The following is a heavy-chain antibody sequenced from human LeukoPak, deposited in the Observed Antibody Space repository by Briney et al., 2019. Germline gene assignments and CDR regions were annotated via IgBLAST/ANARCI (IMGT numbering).Heavy chain of an antibody. CDR1: GYSFTSYW. V-gene: IGHV5-51*01. CDR3: ARRRYCSGGSCYLPYYFDY. CDR2: IYPGDSDT. D-gene: IGHD2-15*01. J-gene: IGHJ4*02. Sequence: GESLKISCKGSGYSFTSYWIGWVRQMPGKGLEWMGIIYPGDSDTRYSPSFQGQVTISADKSISTAYLQWSSLKASDTAMYYCARRRYCSGGSCYLPYYFDYWGQGTLVTVSS.